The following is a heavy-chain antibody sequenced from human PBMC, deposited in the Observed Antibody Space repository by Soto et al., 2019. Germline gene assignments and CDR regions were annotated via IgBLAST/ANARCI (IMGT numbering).Heavy chain of an antibody. V-gene: IGHV1-18*04. D-gene: IGHD3-9*01. CDR3: ATSYDTGFDP. J-gene: IGHJ5*02. Sequence: QLQLVQSAAEVKKPGGSVRVSCKAYGYPFIKYGISWIRQAPEQGLEWMGWIKVDSGYTNYAQKFQGRVTMTADTSSDTAFMELRSLRLDDTAVYFCATSYDTGFDPWGQGTLVSVSS. CDR1: GYPFIKYG. CDR2: IKVDSGYT.